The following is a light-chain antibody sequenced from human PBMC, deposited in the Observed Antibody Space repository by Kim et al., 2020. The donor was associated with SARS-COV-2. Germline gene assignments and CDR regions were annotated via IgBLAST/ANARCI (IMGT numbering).Light chain of an antibody. Sequence: LSPGERATLSCRASQSVSSYLAWYQQKPGQAPRLLIYDASNRATGIPARFSGSGSGTDFTLTISSLQSEDFAVYYCQQYNNWPFTFGPGTKVDIK. CDR2: DAS. V-gene: IGKV3D-15*01. CDR3: QQYNNWPFT. J-gene: IGKJ3*01. CDR1: QSVSSY.